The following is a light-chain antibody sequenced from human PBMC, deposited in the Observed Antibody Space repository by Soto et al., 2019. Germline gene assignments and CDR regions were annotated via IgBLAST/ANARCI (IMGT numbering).Light chain of an antibody. CDR2: WAS. Sequence: DIVMTQSPDPLAVSLGERATINCKSSQSILHSPNNKDALTWYQQKPGQPPKLLINWASTRESGVPDRFSGAGSGTDFTLTISSLQAEDVAVYYCQQFYTTPTFGQGTRVEIK. V-gene: IGKV4-1*01. CDR3: QQFYTTPT. J-gene: IGKJ1*01. CDR1: QSILHSPNNKDA.